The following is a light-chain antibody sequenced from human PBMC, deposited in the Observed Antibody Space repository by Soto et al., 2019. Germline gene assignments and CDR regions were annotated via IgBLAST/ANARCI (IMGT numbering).Light chain of an antibody. CDR2: GAS. V-gene: IGKV3-15*01. CDR3: QQYNNWPPRT. CDR1: QSVSNH. J-gene: IGKJ2*01. Sequence: ERVMTQSPVTLSVSPGERATLSCRASQSVSNHLAWYQQKPGQAPRLLIYGASTRAIGIPARFSGSGSGTEFTLTISSLQSEDFAVYYCQQYNNWPPRTFGQGTKQEIK.